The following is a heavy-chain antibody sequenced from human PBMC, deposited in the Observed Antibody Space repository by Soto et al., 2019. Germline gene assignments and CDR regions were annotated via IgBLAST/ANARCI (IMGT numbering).Heavy chain of an antibody. V-gene: IGHV1-18*04. CDR1: GYTFTSYG. D-gene: IGHD6-19*01. Sequence: QVQLVQSGGEVMKTGASVKVSCKASGYTFTSYGINWVRQAPGQGLEWMGWISAYNGNTNYAQKLQGTVTMTTDTTTRTAYKELRSLRSDDTAVYYCARGCITVPDDLYCCGMDVWGQGTTVTVSS. J-gene: IGHJ6*02. CDR3: ARGCITVPDDLYCCGMDV. CDR2: ISAYNGNT.